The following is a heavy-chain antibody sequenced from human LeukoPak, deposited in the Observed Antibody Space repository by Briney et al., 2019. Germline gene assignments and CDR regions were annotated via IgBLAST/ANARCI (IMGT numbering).Heavy chain of an antibody. V-gene: IGHV3-23*01. CDR3: ARDSALAQAVMFDY. J-gene: IGHJ4*02. Sequence: GGALRLSCAASGFTFSTYAMTWVRQAPGKGLDWVSLITGSGTSTHYADSVKGRFTISRDSSKNTLYLQMNSLRAEDTAVYYCARDSALAQAVMFDYWGQGTLVTVSS. D-gene: IGHD6-19*01. CDR2: ITGSGTST. CDR1: GFTFSTYA.